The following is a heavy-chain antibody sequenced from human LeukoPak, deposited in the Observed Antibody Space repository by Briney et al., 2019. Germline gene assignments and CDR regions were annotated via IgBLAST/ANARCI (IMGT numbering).Heavy chain of an antibody. D-gene: IGHD3-10*01. Sequence: PSETLSLTCAVYGGSFSGYYWSWIRQPPGKGLEWIGEINHSGSTNYNPSLKGRVTISVDTSKNQFSLKLSSVTAADTAVYYCARQAYGLDYWGQGTLVTVSS. J-gene: IGHJ4*02. CDR2: INHSGST. CDR1: GGSFSGYY. V-gene: IGHV4-34*01. CDR3: ARQAYGLDY.